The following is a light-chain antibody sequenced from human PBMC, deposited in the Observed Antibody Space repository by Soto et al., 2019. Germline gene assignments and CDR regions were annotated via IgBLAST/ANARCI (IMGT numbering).Light chain of an antibody. CDR1: QRISSY. J-gene: IGKJ1*01. V-gene: IGKV1-39*01. Sequence: DIQMTQSPSSLSASVGARVTITCRASQRISSYLNWYQQKPGKAPKILIYAVSNLPRGVPSRFSGSGSGTDFTLTISSLQPEDFATYYCQQSYSAPRTFGQGTKVEIK. CDR2: AVS. CDR3: QQSYSAPRT.